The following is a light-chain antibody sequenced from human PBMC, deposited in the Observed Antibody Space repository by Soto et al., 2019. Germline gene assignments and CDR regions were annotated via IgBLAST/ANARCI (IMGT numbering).Light chain of an antibody. Sequence: EIVMTQSPAALSVSPGERASLSCRASQSVSTNLAWYQQKPGQAPRLLIYGASTRATGIPARFSGSGSGTEFTLTISSLQPEDFAVYYCQQYNYWLLSTFGQGTKVEIK. CDR2: GAS. CDR1: QSVSTN. J-gene: IGKJ1*01. V-gene: IGKV3-15*01. CDR3: QQYNYWLLST.